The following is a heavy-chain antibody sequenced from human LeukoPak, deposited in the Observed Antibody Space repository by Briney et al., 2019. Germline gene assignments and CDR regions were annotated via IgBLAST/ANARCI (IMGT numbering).Heavy chain of an antibody. CDR1: GFTFSSYA. Sequence: GGSLRLSCAASGFTFSSYAMNWVRQAPGKGLVWVSGISGSGGSTYYADSVKGRFTISRDNSKNTLYPQMNSLRAEDTAVYYCAKGMGTYYYYMDVWGKGTTVTVSS. J-gene: IGHJ6*03. CDR2: ISGSGGST. CDR3: AKGMGTYYYYMDV. V-gene: IGHV3-23*01. D-gene: IGHD1-1*01.